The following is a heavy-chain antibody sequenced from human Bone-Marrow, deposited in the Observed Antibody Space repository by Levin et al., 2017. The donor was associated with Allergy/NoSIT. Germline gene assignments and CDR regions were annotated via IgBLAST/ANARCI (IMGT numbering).Heavy chain of an antibody. CDR1: GFTFSSHT. CDR2: ITTGSHYI. V-gene: IGHV3-21*01. D-gene: IGHD4-17*01. J-gene: IGHJ4*02. Sequence: SCAASGFTFSSHTMNWVRQAPGKGLEWVSSITTGSHYIYYADSVKGRFTISRDNAKNSLYLHMNSLRADDTGIYYCAREGGDYGDYYWGQGTLVTVSS. CDR3: AREGGDYGDYY.